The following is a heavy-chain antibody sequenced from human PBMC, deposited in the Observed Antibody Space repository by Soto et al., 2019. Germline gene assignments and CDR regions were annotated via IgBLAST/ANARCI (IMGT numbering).Heavy chain of an antibody. D-gene: IGHD6-13*01. J-gene: IGHJ4*02. V-gene: IGHV3-11*05. Sequence: PGGSLRLSCAASGFTFSDYYMSWIRQAPGKGLEWVSYISSSSSYTNYADSVKGRFTISRDNAKNSLYLQMNSLRAEDTAVYYCAREPTGIAAAGIFDYWGQGTLVTVSS. CDR1: GFTFSDYY. CDR2: ISSSSSYT. CDR3: AREPTGIAAAGIFDY.